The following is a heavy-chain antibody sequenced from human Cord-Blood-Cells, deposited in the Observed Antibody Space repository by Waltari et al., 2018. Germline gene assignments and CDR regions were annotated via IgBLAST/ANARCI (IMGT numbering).Heavy chain of an antibody. CDR2: INHSGST. CDR1: GGSFSGYY. V-gene: IGHV4-34*01. Sequence: QVQLQQWGAGLLKPSETLSLTCAVYGGSFSGYYWPWIRPPPGKGLEWIGEINHSGSTNYNPSLKSRVTISVDTSKNQFSLKLSSVTAADTAVYYCARCDSSGYKEAFDIWGQGTMVTVSS. J-gene: IGHJ3*02. CDR3: ARCDSSGYKEAFDI. D-gene: IGHD3-22*01.